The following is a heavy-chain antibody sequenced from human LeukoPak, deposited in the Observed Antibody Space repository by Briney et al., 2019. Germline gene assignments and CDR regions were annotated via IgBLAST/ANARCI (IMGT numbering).Heavy chain of an antibody. CDR3: ARVRAAAHYMDV. D-gene: IGHD6-13*01. CDR2: IYYSGST. Sequence: SETLSLTCTVSGGSISSSSYYWGWIRQPPGKGLEWIGSIYYSGSTYYNPSLKSRVTISVDTSKNQFSLKLSSVTAADTAVYYCARVRAAAHYMDVWGKGTTVTVSS. V-gene: IGHV4-39*07. J-gene: IGHJ6*03. CDR1: GGSISSSSYY.